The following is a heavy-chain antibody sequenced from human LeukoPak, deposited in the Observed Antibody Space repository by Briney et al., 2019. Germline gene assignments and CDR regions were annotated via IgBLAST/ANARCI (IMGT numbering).Heavy chain of an antibody. CDR3: AKVLMIVVVSSPVDY. D-gene: IGHD3-22*01. Sequence: GGSLRLSCVASGLTFRTYTMNWIRQTPGKGLEWVSAISGSGGSTYYADSVKGRFTISRDNSKNTLYLQMNSLRAEDTAVYYCAKVLMIVVVSSPVDYWGQGTLVTVSS. CDR1: GLTFRTYT. J-gene: IGHJ4*02. V-gene: IGHV3-23*01. CDR2: ISGSGGST.